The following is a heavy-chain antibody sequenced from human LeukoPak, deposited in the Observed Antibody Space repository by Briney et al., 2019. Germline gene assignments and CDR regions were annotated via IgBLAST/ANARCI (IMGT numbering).Heavy chain of an antibody. CDR3: ARGFTEDRGVAQFDC. CDR2: TSYDGSNE. D-gene: IGHD2-15*01. V-gene: IGHV3-30*04. CDR1: GFTFFTYS. J-gene: IGHJ4*02. Sequence: PGGSLRLSCAASGFTFFTYSMHWVRQAPGKGREWVAVTSYDGSNEYYTDSVKGRFTISRDNSKNTLYLQMNSLRPEDTAVYYCARGFTEDRGVAQFDCWGQGTLVSVSS.